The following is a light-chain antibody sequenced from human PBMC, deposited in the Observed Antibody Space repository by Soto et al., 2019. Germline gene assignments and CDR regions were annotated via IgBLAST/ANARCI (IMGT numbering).Light chain of an antibody. CDR3: QQYNDNWPT. CDR2: GAS. V-gene: IGKV3-20*01. Sequence: EIVLTHSLGTLSLSPGEGATLSCRASQSVSSSYLAWYQQKPGQAPRLLIYGASNTATGFPARFTGSGSGTEFTLTISSLQSADFAVYYCQQYNDNWPTFGQGSNVDI. J-gene: IGKJ1*01. CDR1: QSVSSSY.